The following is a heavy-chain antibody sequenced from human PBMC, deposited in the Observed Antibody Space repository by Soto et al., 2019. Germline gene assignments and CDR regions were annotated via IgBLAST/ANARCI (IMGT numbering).Heavy chain of an antibody. Sequence: GGSLRLSCAASGFTFSSYGMHWVRQAPGKGLEWVAVISYDGSNKYYADSVKGRFTISRDNSKNTLYLQMNSLRAEDTAVYYCAKDFYTAGEMAAGDYWGQGTLVTVSS. CDR1: GFTFSSYG. CDR2: ISYDGSNK. J-gene: IGHJ4*02. CDR3: AKDFYTAGEMAAGDY. D-gene: IGHD3-16*01. V-gene: IGHV3-30*18.